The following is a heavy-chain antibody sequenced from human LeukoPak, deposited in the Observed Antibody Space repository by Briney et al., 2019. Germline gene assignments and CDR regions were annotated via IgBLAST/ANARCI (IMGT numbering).Heavy chain of an antibody. Sequence: GGSLRLSCAASGFTFSSYSMNWVRQATGKGLVWVSRINSDGSSTSYADSVKGRFTISRDNAKNTLYLQMNSLRAEDTAVYYCARAAYGDYLGYWGQGTLVTVSS. CDR1: GFTFSSYS. J-gene: IGHJ4*02. D-gene: IGHD4-17*01. CDR2: INSDGSST. V-gene: IGHV3-74*01. CDR3: ARAAYGDYLGY.